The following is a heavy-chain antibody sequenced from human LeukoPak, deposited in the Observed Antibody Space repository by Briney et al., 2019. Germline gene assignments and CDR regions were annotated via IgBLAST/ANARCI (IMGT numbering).Heavy chain of an antibody. CDR2: INQSGST. V-gene: IGHV4-34*01. CDR1: GGSPSGYY. CDR3: ARGAYYYGSGSYYSRFWNDYFDY. J-gene: IGHJ4*02. D-gene: IGHD3-10*01. Sequence: PQTLSLTCALYGGSPSGYYWSWIRLPPRHGREWIGEINQSGSTNYNPSLKSRVTISVDTSKNQFSLKLSSVTAADTAVYYCARGAYYYGSGSYYSRFWNDYFDYWGEGTLVTVSS.